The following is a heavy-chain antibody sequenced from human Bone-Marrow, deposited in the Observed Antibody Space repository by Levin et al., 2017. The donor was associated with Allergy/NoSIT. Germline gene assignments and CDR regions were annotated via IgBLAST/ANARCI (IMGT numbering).Heavy chain of an antibody. CDR2: IIPIFGTA. Sequence: ASVKVSCKASGGTFSSYAISWVRQAPGQGLEWMGGIIPIFGTANYAQKFQGRVTITADESTSTAYMELSSLRSEDTAVYYCARARRDGYNTYYYYYYGMDVWGQGTTVTVSS. CDR3: ARARRDGYNTYYYYYYGMDV. CDR1: GGTFSSYA. V-gene: IGHV1-69*13. D-gene: IGHD5-24*01. J-gene: IGHJ6*02.